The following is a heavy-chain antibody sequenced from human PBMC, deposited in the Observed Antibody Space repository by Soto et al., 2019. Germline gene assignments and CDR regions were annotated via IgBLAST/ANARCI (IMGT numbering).Heavy chain of an antibody. Sequence: SETLSLTCTVSGGSISSSSYYWGWIRQPPGKGLEWIGSIYYSGSTYYNPSLKSRVTISVDTSKNQFSLKLSSVTAADTAVYYCARRESSSYRWGFDPWGQGTLVTVSS. CDR2: IYYSGST. D-gene: IGHD6-13*01. CDR1: GGSISSSSYY. V-gene: IGHV4-39*01. CDR3: ARRESSSYRWGFDP. J-gene: IGHJ5*02.